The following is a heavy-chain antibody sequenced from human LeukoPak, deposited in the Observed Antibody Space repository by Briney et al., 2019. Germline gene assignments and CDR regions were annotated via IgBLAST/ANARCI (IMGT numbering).Heavy chain of an antibody. CDR2: LYHSDSI. Sequence: SETLSLTCDVSGYSITNGYYWVWLRQPPGKGLEWIGILYHSDSIYYNPSLKSRVTMSVDTSKNQFSLRLSFVTAADTAVYYCARQHDSYYYYYVDVWGKGTTVTVSS. D-gene: IGHD3-3*01. J-gene: IGHJ6*03. V-gene: IGHV4-38-2*01. CDR1: GYSITNGYY. CDR3: ARQHDSYYYYYVDV.